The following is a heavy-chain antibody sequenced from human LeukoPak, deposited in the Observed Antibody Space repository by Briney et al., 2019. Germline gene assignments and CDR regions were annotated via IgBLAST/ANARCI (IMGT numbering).Heavy chain of an antibody. CDR1: GFTLSSYS. CDR3: ARGPSDIVVVPAAIFYYYMDV. V-gene: IGHV3-21*01. CDR2: ISSSSSYI. Sequence: PGGSLRLSCAASGFTLSSYSMNWVRQAPGKGLGWVSSISSSSSYIYYADSVKGRFTISRDNAKNSLYLQMNSLRAEDTAVYYCARGPSDIVVVPAAIFYYYMDVWGKGTTVTVSS. D-gene: IGHD2-2*02. J-gene: IGHJ6*03.